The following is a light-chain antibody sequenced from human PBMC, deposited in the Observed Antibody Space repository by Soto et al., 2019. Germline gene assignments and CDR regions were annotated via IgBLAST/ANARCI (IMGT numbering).Light chain of an antibody. J-gene: IGKJ1*01. Sequence: EVVRLQSPATLSVSPGERATLSCRASQSVSSNLAWYQQKPGQAPRVLIYGASTRATGIPARFSGSGSGTEFTLTISSLQSEDFAVYYCQQYIHLPTWTFGQVTKVDI. V-gene: IGKV3-15*01. CDR2: GAS. CDR3: QQYIHLPTWT. CDR1: QSVSSN.